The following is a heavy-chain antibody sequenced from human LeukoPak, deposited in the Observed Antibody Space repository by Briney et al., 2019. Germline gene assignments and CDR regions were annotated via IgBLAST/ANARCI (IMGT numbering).Heavy chain of an antibody. CDR1: GGTFSSYA. V-gene: IGHV1-69*05. Sequence: SVKVSCKASGGTFSSYAISWVRQAPGQGLEWMGRIIPIFGTANYAQKFQGRVTITTDESTSTAYMELSSLRSEDTAVYYCARRSYDGSGYYQFDYWGQGTLVTVSS. CDR2: IIPIFGTA. J-gene: IGHJ4*02. CDR3: ARRSYDGSGYYQFDY. D-gene: IGHD3-22*01.